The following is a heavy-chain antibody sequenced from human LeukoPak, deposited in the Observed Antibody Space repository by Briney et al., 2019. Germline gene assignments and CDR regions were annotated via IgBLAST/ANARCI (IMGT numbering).Heavy chain of an antibody. CDR1: GFTFDDYG. CDR3: ARYGQLVTSYYYYMDV. D-gene: IGHD6-6*01. J-gene: IGHJ6*03. V-gene: IGHV3-20*04. Sequence: GGSLRLSCAASGFTFDDYGMSWVRQAPGKGLEWVSGINWNGGSIGYAGSVKGRFTISRDNAKNSLYLQMNSLRAEDTALYYCARYGQLVTSYYYYMDVWGQGTTVTVSS. CDR2: INWNGGSI.